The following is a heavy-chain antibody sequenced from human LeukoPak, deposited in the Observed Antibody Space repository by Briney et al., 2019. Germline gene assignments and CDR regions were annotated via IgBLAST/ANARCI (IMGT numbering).Heavy chain of an antibody. J-gene: IGHJ6*03. CDR2: ISGSGGST. CDR3: AKGAYGDYLYYYYMDV. Sequence: GGSLRLSCAASGFTFSSYAMSWVRQAPGKGLEWVSAISGSGGSTYYADSVKGRFTISRDNSKNTLYLQMNSLRAEDTAVYYCAKGAYGDYLYYYYMDVWGKGTTVTVSS. D-gene: IGHD4-17*01. V-gene: IGHV3-23*01. CDR1: GFTFSSYA.